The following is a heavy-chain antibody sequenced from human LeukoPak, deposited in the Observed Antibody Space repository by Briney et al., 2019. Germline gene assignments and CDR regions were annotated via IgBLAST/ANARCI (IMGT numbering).Heavy chain of an antibody. CDR3: ARGAPLTIFGVVIFY. J-gene: IGHJ4*02. V-gene: IGHV3-11*04. CDR1: GFTFSDYY. CDR2: ISSSGSTI. Sequence: GGSLRLSCVVSGFTFSDYYMSWIRQAPGKGLEWVSYISSSGSTIYYADSVKGRFTISRDNAKNSLYLQMNSLRAEDTAVYYCARGAPLTIFGVVIFYWGQGTLVTVSS. D-gene: IGHD3-3*01.